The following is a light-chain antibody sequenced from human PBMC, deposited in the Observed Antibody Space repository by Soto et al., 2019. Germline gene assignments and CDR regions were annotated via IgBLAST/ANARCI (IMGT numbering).Light chain of an antibody. CDR3: QQSYSTPIT. CDR2: AAS. Sequence: DIQMTQSPSSLSASVGDRVTITCRAIQSISSYLNWYQQKPGKAPKLLIYAASSLQSGVPSRFSGSGSGTDFTLTISSLQPEDFATYYCQQSYSTPITLGQGTRLEIK. V-gene: IGKV1-39*01. J-gene: IGKJ5*01. CDR1: QSISSY.